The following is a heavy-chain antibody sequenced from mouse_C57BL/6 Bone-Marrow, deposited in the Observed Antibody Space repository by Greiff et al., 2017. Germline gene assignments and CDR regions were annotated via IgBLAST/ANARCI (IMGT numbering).Heavy chain of an antibody. V-gene: IGHV14-4*01. CDR1: GFNIKDDY. CDR2: IDPENGDT. CDR3: NHYYGSSYGAY. D-gene: IGHD1-1*01. Sequence: VQLQQSGAELVRPGASVKLSCTASGFNIKDDYMHWVKQRPEQGLEWIGWIDPENGDTEYASKFQGKATITADTSSNTAYLQLSSLTSEDTAVYYCNHYYGSSYGAYWGQGTLVTASA. J-gene: IGHJ3*01.